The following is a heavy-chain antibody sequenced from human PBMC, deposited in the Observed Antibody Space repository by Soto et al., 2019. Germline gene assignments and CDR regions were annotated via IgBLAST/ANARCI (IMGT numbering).Heavy chain of an antibody. Sequence: SETLSLTCTVSGGCISSGDYYWSWILQPPGKGLEWIGYIYYSGSTYYNPSLKSRVTISVDTSKNQFSLKLSSVTDADTAVYYCARDGGNSIYAFNIWGQGIMVTVPS. J-gene: IGHJ3*02. CDR3: ARDGGNSIYAFNI. D-gene: IGHD2-21*02. CDR2: IYYSGST. V-gene: IGHV4-30-4*01. CDR1: GGCISSGDYY.